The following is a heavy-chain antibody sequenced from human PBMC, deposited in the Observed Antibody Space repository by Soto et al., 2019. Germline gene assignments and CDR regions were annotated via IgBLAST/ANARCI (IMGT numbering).Heavy chain of an antibody. J-gene: IGHJ4*02. CDR2: IIPIFDTT. CDR1: GGPYSKYS. CDR3: ERSLLGDDYESDGLDN. Sequence: QVQLVQSGTEVKKPGSSVTVSCKASGGPYSKYSISWVRQAPGQGLEWVGRIIPIFDTTNYAQKFQGRATITRYKCTSTVYMDLSSLRSEDTAVYYCERSLLGDDYESDGLDNWGQGTLVTVSS. D-gene: IGHD3-22*01. V-gene: IGHV1-69*08.